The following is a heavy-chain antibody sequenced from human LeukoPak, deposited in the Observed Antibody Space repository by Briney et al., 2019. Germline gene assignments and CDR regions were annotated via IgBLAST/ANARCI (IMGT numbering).Heavy chain of an antibody. Sequence: GGSLRLSCAASGFTFGSYGMSWVRQSPGKVLECVSFITPNSDRTSYADSVEGRFTISRDNPRNTLYMQMNSLRDEDTAVYYCAIMHGYYDGSGYWVQWGQGTLVTVSS. CDR2: ITPNSDRT. J-gene: IGHJ1*01. CDR1: GFTFGSYG. D-gene: IGHD3-22*01. V-gene: IGHV3-23*01. CDR3: AIMHGYYDGSGYWVQ.